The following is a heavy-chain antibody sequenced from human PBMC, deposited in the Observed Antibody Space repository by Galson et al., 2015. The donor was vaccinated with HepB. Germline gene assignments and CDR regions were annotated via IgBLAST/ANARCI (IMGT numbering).Heavy chain of an antibody. J-gene: IGHJ4*02. CDR2: INHSGST. CDR3: ARSLWSPRSHPD. V-gene: IGHV4-34*01. Sequence: LSLTCAVYGGSFSGYYWSWIRQPPGKGLEWIGEINHSGSTNYNPSLKSRVTISVDTSKNQFSLKLSSVTAADTAVYYCARSLWSPRSHPDWGQGTLATVSS. D-gene: IGHD3-10*01. CDR1: GGSFSGYY.